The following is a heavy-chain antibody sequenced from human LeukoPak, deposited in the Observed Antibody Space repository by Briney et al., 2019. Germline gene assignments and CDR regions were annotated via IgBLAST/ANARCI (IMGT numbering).Heavy chain of an antibody. CDR1: GFTFSSYS. CDR2: ISSSSSYI. CDR3: ASGRLSSGWYQGWFDP. Sequence: PGGSLRLSCAASGFTFSSYSMNWVRQAPGKGLEWVSSISSSSSYIYYADSVKGRFTISRDDAKNSLYLQMNSLRAEDTAVYYCASGRLSSGWYQGWFDPWGQGTLVTVSS. D-gene: IGHD6-19*01. J-gene: IGHJ5*02. V-gene: IGHV3-21*01.